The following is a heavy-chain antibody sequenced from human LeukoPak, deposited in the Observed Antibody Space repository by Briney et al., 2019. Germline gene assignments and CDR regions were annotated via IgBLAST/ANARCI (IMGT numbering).Heavy chain of an antibody. CDR2: IKPDGSEK. V-gene: IGHV3-7*01. J-gene: IGHJ4*02. D-gene: IGHD2-2*01. Sequence: PGGSLRLSCAVSGFTFSNFWMTWVRQAPGKGLEWVANIKPDGSEKYYVDSVKGRFTISRDNAKNSLYLQMNSLRAEDTAIYYCARDTKWGLDYWGQGTLVTVSS. CDR1: GFTFSNFW. CDR3: ARDTKWGLDY.